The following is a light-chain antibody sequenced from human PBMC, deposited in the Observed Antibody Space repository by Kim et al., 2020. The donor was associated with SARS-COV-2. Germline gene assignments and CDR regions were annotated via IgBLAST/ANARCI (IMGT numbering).Light chain of an antibody. CDR2: GAS. CDR3: QQYGSSPPWT. CDR1: QSVSSSY. J-gene: IGKJ1*01. V-gene: IGKV3-20*01. Sequence: EIVLTQSPGTLSLSPGERATLSCRASQSVSSSYLAWYQQKPGQAPRLLIYGASYRATGIPDRFSGSGSGTDFTLTISRLEPEDFAVNYCQQYGSSPPWTFGQGTKVDIK.